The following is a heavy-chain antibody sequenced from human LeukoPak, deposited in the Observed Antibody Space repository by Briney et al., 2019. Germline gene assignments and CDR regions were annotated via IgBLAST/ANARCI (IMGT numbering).Heavy chain of an antibody. CDR2: ITNKANNYAT. CDR3: SRGQLHSSSWS. D-gene: IGHD6-13*01. J-gene: IGHJ5*02. Sequence: AGGSLRLSCAASGFTFSGSPMHWVRQASGKGPEWVGRITNKANNYATAYAASVKGRFTISRDDSKNTAFLQMNSLKTEDTAVYYCSRGQLHSSSWSWGQGTLVTVSS. V-gene: IGHV3-73*01. CDR1: GFTFSGSP.